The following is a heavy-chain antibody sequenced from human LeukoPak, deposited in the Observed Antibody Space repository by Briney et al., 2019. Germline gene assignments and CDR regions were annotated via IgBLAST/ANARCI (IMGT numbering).Heavy chain of an antibody. V-gene: IGHV1-46*01. J-gene: IGHJ4*02. CDR2: INPSGGST. CDR1: GYTFTSYY. D-gene: IGHD3-10*01. CDR3: ARARYYYGSGSYYNPMGY. Sequence: ASVKVSCKASGYTFTSYYMHWVRQAPGQGLEWMGIINPSGGSTSYAQKFQGRVTMTRDTSTSAVYMELSSLRSEDTAVYYCARARYYYGSGSYYNPMGYWGQGTLVTVSS.